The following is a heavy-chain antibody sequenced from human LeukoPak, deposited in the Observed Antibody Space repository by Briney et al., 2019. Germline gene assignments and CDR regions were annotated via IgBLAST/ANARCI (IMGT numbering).Heavy chain of an antibody. CDR3: ARDSALAQAVMFDY. D-gene: IGHD6-19*01. CDR2: IYYSGST. J-gene: IGHJ4*02. V-gene: IGHV4-39*02. Sequence: GSLRLSCAASGFTFSSYAMSWVRQAPGKGLEWIGTIYYSGSTYYNPSLTSRVTISVDTSKNQFSLKLSSVTAADTAVYYCARDSALAQAVMFDYWGQGTLVTVSS. CDR1: GFTFSSYA.